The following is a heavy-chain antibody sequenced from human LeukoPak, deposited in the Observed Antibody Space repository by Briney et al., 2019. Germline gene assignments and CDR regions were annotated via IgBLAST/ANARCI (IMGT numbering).Heavy chain of an antibody. CDR1: GGSISSYY. CDR2: IYTSGST. J-gene: IGHJ4*02. CDR3: ARGADFGVVLFFDY. Sequence: PSETLSLTCTVSGGSISSYYWSWIRQPAGKGLEWIGRIYTSGSTNYNPSLKSRVTMSVGTSKNQFSLKLSSVTAADTAVYYCARGADFGVVLFFDYWGQGTLVTVSS. V-gene: IGHV4-4*07. D-gene: IGHD3-3*01.